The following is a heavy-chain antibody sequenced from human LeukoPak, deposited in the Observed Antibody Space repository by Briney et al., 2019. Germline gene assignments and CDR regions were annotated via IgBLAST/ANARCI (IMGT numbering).Heavy chain of an antibody. CDR3: AKGLLAGSGSYCDH. CDR2: ISYDGNNK. D-gene: IGHD3-10*01. CDR1: RFTFSNYG. J-gene: IGHJ4*02. V-gene: IGHV3-30*18. Sequence: GGSLRLSCAASRFTFSNYGMHWVRQAPGKGLEWVAVISYDGNNKYYADSVKGRFTISRDNSRNTLYLEMGSLRADDTAVYYCAKGLLAGSGSYCDHWGQGILVTVSS.